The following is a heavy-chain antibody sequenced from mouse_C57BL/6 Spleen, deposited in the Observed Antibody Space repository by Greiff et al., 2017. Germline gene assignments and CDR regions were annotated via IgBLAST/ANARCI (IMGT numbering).Heavy chain of an antibody. V-gene: IGHV5-16*01. CDR1: GFTFSDYY. J-gene: IGHJ4*01. Sequence: EVQLQQSEGGLVQPGSSMKLSCTASGFTFSDYYMAWVRQVPEKGLEWVANINYDGSSTYYLDSLKSRFIISRDNAKNILYLQMSSLKSEDTATYYCARAPYYGSSYVDYAMGYWGEGTSVTVSS. CDR3: ARAPYYGSSYVDYAMGY. D-gene: IGHD1-1*01. CDR2: INYDGSST.